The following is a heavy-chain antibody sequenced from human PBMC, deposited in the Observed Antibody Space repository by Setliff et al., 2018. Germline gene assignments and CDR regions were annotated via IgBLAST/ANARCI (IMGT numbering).Heavy chain of an antibody. Sequence: ETLSLTCAVYGGSFSGYYWSWIRQPPGKGLEWIGEINHSGSTNYNPSLKSRVTISVDTSKNQFSLKLSSVTAADTAVYYCARGADTVVAPYDAFDIWGQGTMVTV. V-gene: IGHV4-34*01. CDR2: INHSGST. J-gene: IGHJ3*02. CDR1: GGSFSGYY. D-gene: IGHD2-15*01. CDR3: ARGADTVVAPYDAFDI.